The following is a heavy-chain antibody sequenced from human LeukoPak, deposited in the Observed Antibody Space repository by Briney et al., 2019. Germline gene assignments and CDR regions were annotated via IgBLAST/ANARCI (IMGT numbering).Heavy chain of an antibody. CDR3: ARVRGYSYGSDAFDI. CDR1: GAFISSSSYY. Sequence: SETLSLTCTISGAFISSSSYYWGWIRQSPGKGLEWIGSISYTGSTRYNPSLKSRVTISVDTSKNQFSLKLSSVTAADTAVYYCARVRGYSYGSDAFDIWGQGTMVTVSS. V-gene: IGHV4-39*07. CDR2: ISYTGST. J-gene: IGHJ3*02. D-gene: IGHD5-18*01.